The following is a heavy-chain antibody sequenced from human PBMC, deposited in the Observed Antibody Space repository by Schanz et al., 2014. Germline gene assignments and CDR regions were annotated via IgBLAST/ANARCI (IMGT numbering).Heavy chain of an antibody. CDR2: IIPIHGIV. CDR1: GYTFSDYY. Sequence: QVQLVQSGAEVKKPGASVKVSCKASGYTFSDYYIHWVRQAPGQGLEWMGRIIPIHGIVNYAQRFQDRVRITADKSTSTAYMELSSLRSEDTAVYYCAKQHGVIQQVSDYWGQGTLVTVSS. CDR3: AKQHGVIQQVSDY. V-gene: IGHV1-69*04. J-gene: IGHJ4*02. D-gene: IGHD3-22*01.